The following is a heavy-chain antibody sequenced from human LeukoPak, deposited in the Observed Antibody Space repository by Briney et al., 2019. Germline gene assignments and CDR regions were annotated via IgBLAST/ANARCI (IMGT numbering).Heavy chain of an antibody. CDR2: MNPNSGNT. Sequence: ASVKVSCKASGYSLTSYAMHWVRQAPGQGLEWMAYMNPNSGNTGYAQTFQGRVTITWNTSINTAYMELSSLRSDDTALYYCAREGFDVWGQGTVVTVSS. J-gene: IGHJ3*01. V-gene: IGHV1-8*01. CDR1: GYSLTSYA. CDR3: AREGFDV.